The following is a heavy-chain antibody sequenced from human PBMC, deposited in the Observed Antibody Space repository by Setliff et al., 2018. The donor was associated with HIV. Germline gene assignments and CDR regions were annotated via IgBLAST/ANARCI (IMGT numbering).Heavy chain of an antibody. V-gene: IGHV1-3*01. CDR2: INAGNGNT. Sequence: ASVKVSCKASGYTLTTHAMHWVRQAPGQSLEWMGWINAGNGNTKYSQKFQGRVTITRDTSARTAYMDLTSLRSEDTAVYYCARRSSGWPYYFDYWGQGTLVTVSS. D-gene: IGHD6-19*01. CDR3: ARRSSGWPYYFDY. CDR1: GYTLTTHA. J-gene: IGHJ4*02.